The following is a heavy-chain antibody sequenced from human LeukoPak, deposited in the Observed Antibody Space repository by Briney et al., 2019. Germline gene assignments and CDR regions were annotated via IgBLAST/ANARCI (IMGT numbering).Heavy chain of an antibody. Sequence: GGSLRLSCAASGFTFSSYEMNWVRQAPGKGLEWVSYISSSGSTIYYADSVKGRFTISRDNAKNSLYLQMNSLRAEDTAVYYCARDRATIPSDYWGQGTLVTVSS. V-gene: IGHV3-48*03. CDR1: GFTFSSYE. CDR2: ISSSGSTI. J-gene: IGHJ4*02. CDR3: ARDRATIPSDY. D-gene: IGHD1-26*01.